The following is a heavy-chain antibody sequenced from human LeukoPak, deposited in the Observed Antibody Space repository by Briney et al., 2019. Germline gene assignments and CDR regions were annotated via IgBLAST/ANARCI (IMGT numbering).Heavy chain of an antibody. Sequence: GGSLRLFCAASGFRFDDCGMIWVRHVPGKGLEWVSGTNWGGDSTGYADSVKGRFTISRDNVKNFLYLQMNSLRVEDTALYFCGRVYCSTTSCYDYYDYYMDVWGKGTTVTVSS. CDR3: GRVYCSTTSCYDYYDYYMDV. V-gene: IGHV3-20*04. J-gene: IGHJ6*03. CDR1: GFRFDDCG. D-gene: IGHD2-2*01. CDR2: TNWGGDST.